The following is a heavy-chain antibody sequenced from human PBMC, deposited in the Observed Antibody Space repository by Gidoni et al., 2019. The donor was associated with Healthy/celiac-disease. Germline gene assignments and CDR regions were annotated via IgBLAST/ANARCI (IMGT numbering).Heavy chain of an antibody. V-gene: IGHV3-30*18. CDR1: GFTFSSYG. CDR2: ISYDGSNK. D-gene: IGHD3-3*01. Sequence: QVQLVESGGGVVQPGRSLRLSCAASGFTFSSYGMPWVRQAPGKGLEWVAVISYDGSNKYYADSVKGRFTISRDNSKNTLYLQMNSLRAEDTAVYYCAKDNFGDGGGMDVWGQGTTVTVSS. J-gene: IGHJ6*02. CDR3: AKDNFGDGGGMDV.